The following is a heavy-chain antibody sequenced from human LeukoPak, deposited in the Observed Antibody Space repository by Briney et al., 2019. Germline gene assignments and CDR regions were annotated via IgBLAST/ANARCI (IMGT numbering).Heavy chain of an antibody. CDR1: GGSISSYY. CDR2: IYTSGRT. CDR3: ERDIVVVPAAIYNWFDP. Sequence: SETLSLTCTVSGGSISSYYWSWIRQPAGKGLEWIGRIYTSGRTNYNTSLKSRVTMSVDTSKHQLSLKVRSVTAADTAVYYCERDIVVVPAAIYNWFDPWGQGTLVTVSS. J-gene: IGHJ5*02. D-gene: IGHD2-2*02. V-gene: IGHV4-4*07.